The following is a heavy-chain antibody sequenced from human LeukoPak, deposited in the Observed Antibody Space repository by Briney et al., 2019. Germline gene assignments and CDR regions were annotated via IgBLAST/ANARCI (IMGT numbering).Heavy chain of an antibody. CDR1: GGSISSYY. V-gene: IGHV4-59*01. J-gene: IGHJ3*02. CDR2: IYYSGST. Sequence: PSETLSLTCTVSGGSISSYYWSWLRQPPGKGLEWIGYIYYSGSTNYNPSLQSRVTISVDTSKNQFSLKLSSVTAADTAVYYCARVYYDFWSGYSLIAFDIWGQGTMVTVSS. CDR3: ARVYYDFWSGYSLIAFDI. D-gene: IGHD3-3*01.